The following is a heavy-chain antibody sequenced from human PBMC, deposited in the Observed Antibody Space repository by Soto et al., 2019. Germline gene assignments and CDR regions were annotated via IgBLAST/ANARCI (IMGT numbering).Heavy chain of an antibody. D-gene: IGHD2-8*02. Sequence: QVQLVQSGAEVKKPGSSVKVSCKASGGTFSSYAISWVRQAPGQGLEWMGGIIPIFGTANYAQKFQGRVPITADESTSTAYIGLRGLRSEDPAVYYCAREGFQELGEVAGLHWVYWGQGTLVTVSS. CDR2: IIPIFGTA. CDR1: GGTFSSYA. J-gene: IGHJ4*02. CDR3: AREGFQELGEVAGLHWVY. V-gene: IGHV1-69*12.